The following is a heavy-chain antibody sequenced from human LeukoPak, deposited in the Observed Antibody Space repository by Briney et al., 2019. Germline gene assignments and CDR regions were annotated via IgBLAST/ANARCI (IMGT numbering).Heavy chain of an antibody. Sequence: GASVKVSCKASGGTFSSYAISWVRQAPGQGLEWMGGIIPIFGTANYAQKFQGRVTITADESTSTAYMELSSLRSEDTAVYYCAREPSSSSFYYYGMDVWGQGTTVTVSS. D-gene: IGHD6-6*01. CDR2: IIPIFGTA. V-gene: IGHV1-69*13. CDR3: AREPSSSSFYYYGMDV. CDR1: GGTFSSYA. J-gene: IGHJ6*02.